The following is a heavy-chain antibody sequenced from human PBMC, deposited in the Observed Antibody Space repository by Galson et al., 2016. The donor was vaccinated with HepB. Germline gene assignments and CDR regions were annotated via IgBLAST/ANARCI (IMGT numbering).Heavy chain of an antibody. D-gene: IGHD2-2*01. V-gene: IGHV3-23*01. CDR3: AQGASSIPVFDL. CDR2: ISSDSGGR. Sequence: SLRLSCAASGFTFNSSAMRWVRQIPGKGLEWVSTISSDSGGRHYTGFVEGRFTISRDNSTNTLHLQMNNLRADDTAVYYCAQGASSIPVFDLWGQGTSVTVSS. CDR1: GFTFNSSA. J-gene: IGHJ4*02.